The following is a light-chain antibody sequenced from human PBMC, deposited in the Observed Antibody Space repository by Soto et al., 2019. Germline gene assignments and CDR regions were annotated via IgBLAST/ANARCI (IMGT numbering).Light chain of an antibody. Sequence: QSGLPQRRSMSKSPGQSVTISCNGAPSDLGVCNYVSSYQQHPGKVHKLMIYNVTNRPSGVPDLFSGCKSANTASLTISGLQAEDEADYYCCSYAGSYTFVFGTGTKVTVL. CDR2: NVT. CDR3: CSYAGSYTFV. J-gene: IGLJ1*01. V-gene: IGLV2-11*01. CDR1: PSDLGVCNY.